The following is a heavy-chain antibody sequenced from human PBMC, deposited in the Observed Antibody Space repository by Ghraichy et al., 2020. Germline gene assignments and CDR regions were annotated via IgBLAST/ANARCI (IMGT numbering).Heavy chain of an antibody. Sequence: ASVKVSCKASGYTFTSYYMHWVRQAPGQGLDWMGIINPSGGSTSYAQKFQGRVTMTRDTSTSTVYMEVSSLRSENTAVYYCARERIHYYYGMDVWGQGTTVTVS. V-gene: IGHV1-46*01. CDR2: INPSGGST. CDR1: GYTFTSYY. J-gene: IGHJ6*02. CDR3: ARERIHYYYGMDV.